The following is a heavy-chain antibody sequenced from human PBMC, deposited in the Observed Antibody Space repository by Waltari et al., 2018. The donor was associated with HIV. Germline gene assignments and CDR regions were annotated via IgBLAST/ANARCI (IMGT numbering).Heavy chain of an antibody. CDR3: ARGYAVTTLGWFDP. Sequence: QVQLQQWGAGMLKPSETLSLTCAGYGGSYSGSYWRCLRQPPGKGLEWIGEINHSGSTNYNPSLKSRVTISVDTSKNQFSLKLSSVTAADTAVYYCARGYAVTTLGWFDPWGQGTLVTVSS. J-gene: IGHJ5*02. CDR2: INHSGST. V-gene: IGHV4-34*01. CDR1: GGSYSGSY. D-gene: IGHD4-17*01.